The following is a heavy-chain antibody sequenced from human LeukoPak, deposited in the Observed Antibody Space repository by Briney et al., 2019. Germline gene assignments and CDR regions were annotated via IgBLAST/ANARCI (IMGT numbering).Heavy chain of an antibody. CDR3: TRDGDGNFDY. Sequence: PTGGSLRLSCAASGFTFSIYSMNWVRLTPGKGLEWVSYISNSGGTIYYANSVKGRFSISRDNAKNSVFLIMNSLRAEDTAVYYCTRDGDGNFDYWGQGTLVTVSS. CDR2: ISNSGGTI. J-gene: IGHJ4*02. CDR1: GFTFSIYS. D-gene: IGHD7-27*01. V-gene: IGHV3-48*04.